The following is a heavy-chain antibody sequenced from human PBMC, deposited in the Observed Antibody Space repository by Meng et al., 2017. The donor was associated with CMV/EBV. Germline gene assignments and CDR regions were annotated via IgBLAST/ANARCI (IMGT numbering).Heavy chain of an antibody. J-gene: IGHJ6*02. V-gene: IGHV3-7*01. D-gene: IGHD3-16*01. CDR3: AAGFWGA. Sequence: GGSLRLSCTVSGITFSDFLMGWFRQAPGKGLAWVANIGQDGSDKNYVDSVKGRFTISRDNAKNSLYLQMNSLRVEDTAVYYCAAGFWGAWGRGTTVTVSS. CDR1: GITFSDFL. CDR2: IGQDGSDK.